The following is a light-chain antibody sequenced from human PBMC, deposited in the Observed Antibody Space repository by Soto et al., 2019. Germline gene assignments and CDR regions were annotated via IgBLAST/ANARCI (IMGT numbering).Light chain of an antibody. V-gene: IGLV2-14*03. Sequence: QSVLTQPASVSGSPGQSITISCTGTSRDVGAYDYVSWYLQYPDKAPQLLIYYVDHRPSGVSSRFSGSKSGNTASLTISGLQAEDEAHYYCSSYAGSNNFVFGTGTKVTVL. CDR1: SRDVGAYDY. J-gene: IGLJ1*01. CDR3: SSYAGSNNFV. CDR2: YVD.